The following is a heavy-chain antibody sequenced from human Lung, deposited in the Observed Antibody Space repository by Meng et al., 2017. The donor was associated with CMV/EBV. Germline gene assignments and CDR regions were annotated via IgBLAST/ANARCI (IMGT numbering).Heavy chain of an antibody. CDR3: ARGMDDYSNYNWFDP. V-gene: IGHV1-69*05. CDR1: GGPFSSYA. CDR2: IIPIFGTA. D-gene: IGHD4-11*01. Sequence: SGGPFSSYAISWVQQAPGQGLGWMGGIIPIFGTANYAQKFQSRVTITTDEYTSTAYMELSSLRSEDTAVYYCARGMDDYSNYNWFDPWGQGTLVTVSS. J-gene: IGHJ5*02.